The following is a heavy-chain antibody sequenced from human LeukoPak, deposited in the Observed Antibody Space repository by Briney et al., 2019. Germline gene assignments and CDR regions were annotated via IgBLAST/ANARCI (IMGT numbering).Heavy chain of an antibody. Sequence: GGSLRLSCAASGFTFSSYAMHWVRQAPGKGLEWVAVISYDGSNKYYADSVKGRFTISRDNSENTLYLQMNSLRAEDTAVYYCARAIIPYYYYYGMDVWGQGTTVTVSS. D-gene: IGHD5-24*01. J-gene: IGHJ6*02. V-gene: IGHV3-30-3*01. CDR2: ISYDGSNK. CDR1: GFTFSSYA. CDR3: ARAIIPYYYYYGMDV.